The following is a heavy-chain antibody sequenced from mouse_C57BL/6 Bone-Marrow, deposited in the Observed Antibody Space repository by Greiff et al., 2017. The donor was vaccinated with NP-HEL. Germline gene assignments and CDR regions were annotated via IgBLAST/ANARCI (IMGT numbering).Heavy chain of an antibody. Sequence: VQLVESGPGLVQPSQSLSITCTVSGFSLTSYGVHWVRQSPGKGLEWLGVIWRGGSTDYNAAFMSRLSITKDNSKSQVFFKMNSLQADDTAIYYCAKIGPDGYYAMDYWGQGTSVTVSS. J-gene: IGHJ4*01. D-gene: IGHD2-3*01. V-gene: IGHV2-5*01. CDR1: GFSLTSYG. CDR2: IWRGGST. CDR3: AKIGPDGYYAMDY.